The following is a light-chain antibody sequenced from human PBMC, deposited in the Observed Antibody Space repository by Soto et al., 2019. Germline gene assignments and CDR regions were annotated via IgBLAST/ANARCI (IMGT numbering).Light chain of an antibody. CDR3: QKYNSAPLT. CDR1: QAIRTA. CDR2: AAS. Sequence: IQLTQTPSSLYASVGDRVTITCRASQAIRTALAWYXQKAGKIPNXXIYAASTLQAGVPSRFSGSGSGTDFTLTISSLQPEDVAAYYCQKYNSAPLTFGGGTKVDIK. J-gene: IGKJ4*01. V-gene: IGKV1-27*01.